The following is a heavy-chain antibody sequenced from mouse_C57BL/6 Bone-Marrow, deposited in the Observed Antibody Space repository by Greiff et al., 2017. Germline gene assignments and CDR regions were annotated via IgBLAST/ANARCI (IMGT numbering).Heavy chain of an antibody. Sequence: EVKLQESGAELVRPGASVKLSCTASGFNIKDDYMHWVKQSPEQGLEWIGWIDPENGDTEYASKFQGKATITADTSTNTAYLQLSSLTSEDTAVYYCTTGTTDYFDYWGQGTTLTVSS. D-gene: IGHD1-1*01. J-gene: IGHJ2*01. CDR1: GFNIKDDY. V-gene: IGHV14-4*01. CDR3: TTGTTDYFDY. CDR2: IDPENGDT.